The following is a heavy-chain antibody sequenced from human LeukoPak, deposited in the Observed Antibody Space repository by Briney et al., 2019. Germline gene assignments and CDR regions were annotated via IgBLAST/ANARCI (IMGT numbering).Heavy chain of an antibody. CDR2: IRYDESDK. CDR1: GFTFSRYG. D-gene: IGHD3-10*01. Sequence: PGGSLRLSCAASGFTFSRYGMHSVRQAPGKGLEWVAFIRYDESDKKYKDSVKGRFTVSKDNSKNTLSLQMHSLRVEDTAVYYCATHYYASGNYYNPIFYWGQGALVTVSS. J-gene: IGHJ4*02. V-gene: IGHV3-30*02. CDR3: ATHYYASGNYYNPIFY.